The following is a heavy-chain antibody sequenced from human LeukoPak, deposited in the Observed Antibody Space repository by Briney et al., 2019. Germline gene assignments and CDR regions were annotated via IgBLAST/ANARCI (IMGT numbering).Heavy chain of an antibody. CDR1: GFTFSSYV. D-gene: IGHD2-21*02. CDR3: ARDSDWAFDN. Sequence: GGSRRLSCAASGFTFSSYVMSWVRQAPGKGLDWVSYINHNADTIYYADSVKGRFTISRDNAKNVLYLQMNRLRDGDTAVYYCARDSDWAFDNWGQGTLVTVSS. CDR2: INHNADTI. V-gene: IGHV3-48*02. J-gene: IGHJ4*02.